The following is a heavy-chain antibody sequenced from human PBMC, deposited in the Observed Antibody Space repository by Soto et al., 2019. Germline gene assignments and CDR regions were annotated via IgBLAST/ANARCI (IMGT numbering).Heavy chain of an antibody. D-gene: IGHD3-3*01. V-gene: IGHV4-31*03. CDR3: ARDLGFWSGYPDNYGMDV. Sequence: KPSETLSLTCTVSGGSISSGGYYWSWIRQHPGKDLEWIGYIYYSGSTYYNPSLKSRVTISVDTSKNQFSLKLSSVTAADTAVYYCARDLGFWSGYPDNYGMDVWGQGTTVTVSS. J-gene: IGHJ6*02. CDR1: GGSISSGGYY. CDR2: IYYSGST.